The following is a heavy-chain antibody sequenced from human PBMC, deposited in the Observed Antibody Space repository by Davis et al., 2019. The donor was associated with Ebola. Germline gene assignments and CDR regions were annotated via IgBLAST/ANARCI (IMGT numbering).Heavy chain of an antibody. CDR3: AREEGYCSGGSCYSGPFDY. J-gene: IGHJ4*02. V-gene: IGHV4-61*08. CDR1: GGSISSGGYY. CDR2: IYYSGST. Sequence: MPSETLSLTCTVSGGSISSGGYYWSWIRQPPGKGLEWIGYIYYSGSTDYSPSLRGRVTISVDTSKNQFSLKLSSVTAADTAVYYCAREEGYCSGGSCYSGPFDYWGQGTLVTVSS. D-gene: IGHD2-15*01.